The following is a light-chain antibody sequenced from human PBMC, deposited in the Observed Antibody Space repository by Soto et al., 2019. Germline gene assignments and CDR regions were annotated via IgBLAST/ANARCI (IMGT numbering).Light chain of an antibody. CDR1: QAVNTR. V-gene: IGKV3D-11*03. CDR2: LAS. J-gene: IGKJ1*01. CDR3: QQRQSWPRT. Sequence: DIVLPQSLCTLSSFQGDRVTLSCMASQAVNTRLAWYQHKPGQAPRLLIYLASNRAAGIPARFSGSGSETDFTLTISDLEPEDFAVYYCQQRQSWPRTFGQGTKVDIK.